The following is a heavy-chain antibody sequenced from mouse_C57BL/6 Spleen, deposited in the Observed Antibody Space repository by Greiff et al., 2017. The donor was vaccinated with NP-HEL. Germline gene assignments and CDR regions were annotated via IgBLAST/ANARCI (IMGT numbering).Heavy chain of an antibody. CDR3: ARSRIYYYYKRYLDY. V-gene: IGHV1-78*01. Sequence: VQVVESDAELVKPGASVKISCKVSGYTFTDHTIHWMKQRPETGLEWIGYIYPRDGSTKYNEKFKGKATLTADKSSSTAYMQLNSLTSEDSAVYFCARSRIYYYYKRYLDYWGQGTTLTVSS. J-gene: IGHJ2*01. CDR2: IYPRDGST. CDR1: GYTFTDHT. D-gene: IGHD2-4*01.